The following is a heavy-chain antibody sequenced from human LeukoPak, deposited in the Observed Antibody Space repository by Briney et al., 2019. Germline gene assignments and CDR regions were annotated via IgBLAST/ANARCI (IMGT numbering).Heavy chain of an antibody. CDR2: ISSGGSTI. J-gene: IGHJ4*02. D-gene: IGHD3-16*01. Sequence: PGGSLRLSYAASGFTFSDYYMSCIRQAPGKGLEWVSYISSGGSTISYADSVKGRFTISRDNAKNSLYLQMNSLRAEDTAVYYCARGGRGYFDYWGQGTLVTVSS. V-gene: IGHV3-11*01. CDR3: ARGGRGYFDY. CDR1: GFTFSDYY.